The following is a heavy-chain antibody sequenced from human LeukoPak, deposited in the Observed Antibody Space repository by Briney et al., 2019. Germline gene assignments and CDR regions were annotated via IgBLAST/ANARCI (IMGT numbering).Heavy chain of an antibody. CDR3: ARSGYSSGNFDL. CDR1: GGSISSSSYY. J-gene: IGHJ2*01. Sequence: SETLSLTCTVSGGSISSSSYYWGWIRQPPGKGLEWIGSIYYSGSTYYNPSLKSRVTISVDTSKNQFSLKLSSVTAADTAVYYCARSGYSSGNFDLWGRGTLVTVSS. D-gene: IGHD6-19*01. CDR2: IYYSGST. V-gene: IGHV4-39*07.